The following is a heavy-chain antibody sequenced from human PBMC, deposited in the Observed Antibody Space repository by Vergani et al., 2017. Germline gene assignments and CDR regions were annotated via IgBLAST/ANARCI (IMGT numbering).Heavy chain of an antibody. Sequence: QVQLVESGGGLVKPGGSLRLSCAASGFTFSDYYLSWIRQAPGKGLQWVSLISGSGNTIFYADSVKGRFTISRDNAKNSMYLQMNSLRAEDTAVYYCTRDQNMGIASAGTGNQFDPWGQGTLVTVSS. J-gene: IGHJ5*02. V-gene: IGHV3-11*04. CDR1: GFTFSDYY. D-gene: IGHD6-13*01. CDR3: TRDQNMGIASAGTGNQFDP. CDR2: ISGSGNTI.